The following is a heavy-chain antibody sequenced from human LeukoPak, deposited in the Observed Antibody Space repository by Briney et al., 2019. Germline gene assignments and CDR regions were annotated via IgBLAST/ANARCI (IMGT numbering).Heavy chain of an antibody. CDR2: IIPILGIA. CDR3: ARDEGYYYDSSP. CDR1: GGTFSSYA. Sequence: GASVKVSCKASGGTFSSYAISWVRQAPGQGLEWMGRIIPILGIANYAQKFQGRVTITADKSTSTAYMELSSLRSEDTAVYYCARDEGYYYDSSPWGQGTLVTVSS. V-gene: IGHV1-69*04. D-gene: IGHD3-22*01. J-gene: IGHJ5*02.